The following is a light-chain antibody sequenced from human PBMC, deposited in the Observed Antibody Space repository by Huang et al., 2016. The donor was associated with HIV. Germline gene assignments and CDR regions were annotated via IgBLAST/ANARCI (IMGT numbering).Light chain of an antibody. CDR1: QSISSK. CDR2: GAS. J-gene: IGKJ1*01. CDR3: HQYNNWPPWT. V-gene: IGKV3-15*01. Sequence: EIVMTQSPATLSVSPGERATLSCRASQSISSKLAWYQQKPGQAPRLLSYGASTRATGIPARFSGSGSGTEFTLTISRLQSEDFAVYYCHQYNNWPPWTFGQGTKVEIK.